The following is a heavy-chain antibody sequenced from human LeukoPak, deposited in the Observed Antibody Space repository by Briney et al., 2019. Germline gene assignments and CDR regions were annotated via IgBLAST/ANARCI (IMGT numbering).Heavy chain of an antibody. CDR3: ARDSLEEMFAFIVRGVMLWFDP. CDR1: GYTFTSYG. Sequence: ASVTVSCKASGYTFTSYGISWVRQAPGQGLEWMGWISAYNGNTNYAQKLQGRVTITTDTSTSTAYMELSSLGSDDTAVYYCARDSLEEMFAFIVRGVMLWFDPGRRGTVVSVFS. J-gene: IGHJ5*02. CDR2: ISAYNGNT. V-gene: IGHV1-18*04. D-gene: IGHD3-10*01.